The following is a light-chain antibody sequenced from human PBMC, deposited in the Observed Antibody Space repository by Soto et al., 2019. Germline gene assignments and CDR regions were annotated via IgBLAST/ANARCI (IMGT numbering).Light chain of an antibody. CDR2: EVS. CDR1: SSDVGAYNY. Sequence: QSVLTQPASVSGSPGQSITISCTGTSSDVGAYNYVSWYQHHPGRAPKLIIYEVSNRPSGVSGRFSASKSGNTASLTISGLQAEEEADYYCSSYTKNITVVFGGGTKLTVL. CDR3: SSYTKNITVV. J-gene: IGLJ3*02. V-gene: IGLV2-14*01.